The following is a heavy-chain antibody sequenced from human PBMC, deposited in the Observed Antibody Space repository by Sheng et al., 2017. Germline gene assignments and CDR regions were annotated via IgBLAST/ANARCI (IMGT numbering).Heavy chain of an antibody. Sequence: QVQLVQSGPEVKKFGASVKVSCKASRYTFTDYYIHWVRQAPGQGLEWMGWINPNSGGTNYAQKFQGRVTLTRDTSITTAYMELSRLTSDDSAIYYCAREGGIAAADLYFFDYW. CDR2: INPNSGGT. CDR3: AREGGIAAADLYFFDY. CDR1: RYTFTDYY. J-gene: IGHJ4*01. V-gene: IGHV1-2*02. D-gene: IGHD6-13*01.